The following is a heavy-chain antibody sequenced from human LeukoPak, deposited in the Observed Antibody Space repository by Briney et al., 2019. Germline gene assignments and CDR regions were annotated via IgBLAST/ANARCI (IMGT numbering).Heavy chain of an antibody. CDR1: GFTFSSYS. J-gene: IGHJ4*02. Sequence: GGSLRLSCAASGFTFSSYSMNWVRQAPGKGLEWVSSISSSSSYIYYADSVKGRFTISRDNAKNSLYLQMNSLRAEDTAVYYCARDRSSGYKDHWGQGTLVTVSS. CDR3: ARDRSSGYKDH. CDR2: ISSSSSYI. V-gene: IGHV3-21*01. D-gene: IGHD3-22*01.